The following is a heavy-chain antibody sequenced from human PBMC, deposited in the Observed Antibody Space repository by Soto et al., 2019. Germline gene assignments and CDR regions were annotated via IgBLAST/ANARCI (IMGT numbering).Heavy chain of an antibody. Sequence: QVQLVQSGAEVKKPGSSVKVSCKASGGTFSSYAISWVRQAPGQGLEWMGGIIPIFGTANYAQKFQGRVTITADESTSTAYMELSSLRSEDTAVYYCARVSYGGGHHETYYYYGMDVWGQGTTVTVSS. V-gene: IGHV1-69*01. J-gene: IGHJ6*02. CDR3: ARVSYGGGHHETYYYYGMDV. CDR2: IIPIFGTA. D-gene: IGHD2-15*01. CDR1: GGTFSSYA.